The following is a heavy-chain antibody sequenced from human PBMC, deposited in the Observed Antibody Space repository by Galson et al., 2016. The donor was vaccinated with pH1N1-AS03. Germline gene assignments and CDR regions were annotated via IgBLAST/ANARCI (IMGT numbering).Heavy chain of an antibody. CDR3: ARIQRLGGSGFDP. D-gene: IGHD1-26*01. CDR2: INLDSGTT. J-gene: IGHJ5*02. CDR1: GPTLTANY. Sequence: SVKVSCKASGPTLTANYLHWVRQAPGQGLEWLGWINLDSGTTSYAQEFQGRVVMTRDTSINTASLEMKRLKSDDTAVYYCARIQRLGGSGFDPWGQGTLVTVSS. V-gene: IGHV1-2*02.